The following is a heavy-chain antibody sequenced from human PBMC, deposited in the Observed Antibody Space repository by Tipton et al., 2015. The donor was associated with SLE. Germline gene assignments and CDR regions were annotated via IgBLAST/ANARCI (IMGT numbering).Heavy chain of an antibody. CDR1: GGSFSGYY. CDR2: INHSGST. Sequence: TLSLTCAVYGGSFSGYYWSWIRQPPGKGLEWIGEINHSGSTNYNPSLKSRVTISVDTSKNQFSLKLSSVTAADTAVYYCARERVMVYKDAFDIWGQGTMVTVSS. D-gene: IGHD2-8*01. CDR3: ARERVMVYKDAFDI. J-gene: IGHJ3*02. V-gene: IGHV4-34*01.